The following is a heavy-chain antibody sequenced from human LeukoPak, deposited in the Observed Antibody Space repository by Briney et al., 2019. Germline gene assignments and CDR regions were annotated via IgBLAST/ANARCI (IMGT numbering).Heavy chain of an antibody. Sequence: GGSLRLSCAASGFTFSSYSMNWVRQAPGKGLEWVSSISSSSSYIYYADSVKGRFTISRDNAKNSLYLQMNSLRAEDTAVYYCARDFPGKSVAGTSIDYWGQGTLVTVSS. CDR1: GFTFSSYS. V-gene: IGHV3-21*01. J-gene: IGHJ4*02. CDR2: ISSSSSYI. CDR3: ARDFPGKSVAGTSIDY. D-gene: IGHD6-19*01.